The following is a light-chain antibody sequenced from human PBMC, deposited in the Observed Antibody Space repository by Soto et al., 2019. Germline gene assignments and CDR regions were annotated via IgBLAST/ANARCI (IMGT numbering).Light chain of an antibody. CDR2: AAS. J-gene: IGKJ5*01. CDR3: QQRSNWPIT. CDR1: QRLSASY. Sequence: EIVLTQSPGTLSLSPGQRATLFCRASQRLSASYLAWYQQKPGQAPRLLIYAASARATGIPARFRGSGSGTEFTLTIHSLQSEDFAVYYCQQRSNWPITFGQGTRLEIK. V-gene: IGKV3D-20*02.